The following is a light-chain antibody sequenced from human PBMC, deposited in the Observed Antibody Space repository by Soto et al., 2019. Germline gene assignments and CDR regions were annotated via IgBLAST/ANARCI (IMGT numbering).Light chain of an antibody. J-gene: IGKJ4*01. CDR2: GAS. V-gene: IGKV3-15*01. Sequence: EIVLTQSPGTLSLSPGERATLSCRASQSVSRYLAWYQQKPGQAPRLLIYGASTTATGIPARFSGSGSGTEFTLTISSLQSEDFAVYYCQQYNNWPLTFGGGTKVDIK. CDR3: QQYNNWPLT. CDR1: QSVSRY.